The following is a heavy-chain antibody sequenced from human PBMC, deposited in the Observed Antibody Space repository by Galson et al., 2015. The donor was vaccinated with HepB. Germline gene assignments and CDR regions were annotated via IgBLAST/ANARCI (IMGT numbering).Heavy chain of an antibody. CDR3: ARRVVGASRDYFAS. D-gene: IGHD1-26*01. Sequence: QSGAEVKKPGESLKISCKASGYAFTSYDINWVRQAAGQSLEWMGWMNPNSESTHFARKFQGRVTMTRNTSIDTAYMELRNLRSDDTAIYYCARRVVGASRDYFASWGQGTLVTVSS. CDR1: GYAFTSYD. V-gene: IGHV1-8*01. CDR2: MNPNSEST. J-gene: IGHJ4*02.